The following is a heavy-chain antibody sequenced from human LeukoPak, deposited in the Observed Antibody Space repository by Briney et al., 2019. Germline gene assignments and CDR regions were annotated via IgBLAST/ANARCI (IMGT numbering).Heavy chain of an antibody. CDR2: ISGSGTTM. CDR1: GFTFSSYE. Sequence: PGGSPRLSCVASGFTFSSYEMNWLRQSPGKGLEWVSYISGSGTTMYYADSVKGRFTISRDNAKNSLYLQMNSLRAEDTAIYYCARSVQWLPYWGQGTLVTVSS. D-gene: IGHD6-19*01. J-gene: IGHJ4*02. CDR3: ARSVQWLPY. V-gene: IGHV3-48*03.